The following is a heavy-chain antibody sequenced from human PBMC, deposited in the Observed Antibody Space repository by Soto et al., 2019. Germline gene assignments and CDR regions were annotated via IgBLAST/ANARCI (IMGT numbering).Heavy chain of an antibody. CDR3: ARGEAAAGTPYYYYGMDV. CDR1: GYTFTSYY. D-gene: IGHD6-13*01. Sequence: ASVKVSCKASGYTFTSYYMHWVRQTPGQGLEWMGIINPSGGTTSYAQKFQGRVTMTRDTSTSTAYMELRSLRSDDTAVYYCARGEAAAGTPYYYYGMDVWGQGTTDTVSS. CDR2: INPSGGTT. V-gene: IGHV1-46*01. J-gene: IGHJ6*02.